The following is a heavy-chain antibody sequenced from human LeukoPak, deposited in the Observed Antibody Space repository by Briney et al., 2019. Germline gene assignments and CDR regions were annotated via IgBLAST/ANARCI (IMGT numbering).Heavy chain of an antibody. CDR1: GFTFSSYS. V-gene: IGHV3-21*01. J-gene: IGHJ4*02. CDR3: AREEAGDPTDY. D-gene: IGHD7-27*01. CDR2: ISSSSSYI. Sequence: GGSLRLSCAASGFTFSSYSMNWVRQAPGKGLEWVSSISSSSSYIYYADSVKGRFTISRDNAKNSLYLQMNSLRAEDTAVYYCAREEAGDPTDYWGQGTLVTVSS.